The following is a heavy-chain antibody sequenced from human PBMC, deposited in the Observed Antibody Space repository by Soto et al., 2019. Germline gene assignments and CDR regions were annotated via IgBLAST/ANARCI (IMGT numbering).Heavy chain of an antibody. Sequence: GGSLRLSCAASGFTFSSYAMSWVRQAPGKGLEWVSAFSGSGGSTYYADSVKGRFTISRDNSKNTLYLQMNSLRAEDTAVYYCAKGLGYYYYYGMDVWGQGTTVTVSS. CDR2: FSGSGGST. V-gene: IGHV3-23*01. J-gene: IGHJ6*02. CDR1: GFTFSSYA. CDR3: AKGLGYYYYYGMDV.